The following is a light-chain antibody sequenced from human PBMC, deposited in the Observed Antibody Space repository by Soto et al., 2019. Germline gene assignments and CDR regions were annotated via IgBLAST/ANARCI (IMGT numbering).Light chain of an antibody. CDR1: QSVLYNSNNKNY. CDR2: WAS. CDR3: QQYYSTPWT. V-gene: IGKV4-1*01. Sequence: DIVMTQSPDSLAVSLGERATINCKSSQSVLYNSNNKNYLAWYQQKPGQPPKLLIYWASTRESGVPDRFSGRGSGTDFTLTISSLQAEDVAVYYCQQYYSTPWTFGQGTKVEIK. J-gene: IGKJ1*01.